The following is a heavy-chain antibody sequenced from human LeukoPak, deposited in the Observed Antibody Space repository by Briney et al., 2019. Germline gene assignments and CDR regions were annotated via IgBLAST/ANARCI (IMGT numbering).Heavy chain of an antibody. CDR3: ARQDRGYYGSGSYPHFDY. Sequence: PSQTLSLTCTVSGGSISSGSYYWSWIRQPAGKGLEWIGRIYTSGRTNYNPSLKSRVTISVDTSKNQFSLKLSSVTAADTAVYYCARQDRGYYGSGSYPHFDYWGQGTLVTVSS. CDR1: GGSISSGSYY. D-gene: IGHD3-10*01. V-gene: IGHV4-61*02. CDR2: IYTSGRT. J-gene: IGHJ4*02.